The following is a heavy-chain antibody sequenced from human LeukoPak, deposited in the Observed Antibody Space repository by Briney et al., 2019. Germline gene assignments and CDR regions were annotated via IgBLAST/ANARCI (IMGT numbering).Heavy chain of an antibody. CDR3: ARRGPVSGQFFYGMDV. CDR1: GYSFTNYW. CDR2: IYPGDSDT. V-gene: IGHV5-51*01. J-gene: IGHJ6*02. D-gene: IGHD5/OR15-5a*01. Sequence: GESLKISCKGSGYSFTNYWIAWVRQVSGKGLEWMGIIYPGDSDTRCSPSFQGQVTISADKSISTAYLQWSSLKASDSAMYYCARRGPVSGQFFYGMDVWGQGTTVTVSS.